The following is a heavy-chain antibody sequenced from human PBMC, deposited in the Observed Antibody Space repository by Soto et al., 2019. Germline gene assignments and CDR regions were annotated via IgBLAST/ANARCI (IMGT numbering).Heavy chain of an antibody. CDR1: GYKFTSYW. Sequence: GESLNISCKGSGYKFTSYWIALVRQMPGKGLEWMGAIYPTDSDTRYSPSFQGQVTISADKSIDTAFLHSSSLKASDTAMYYCAKLLIGSGPFDYWGQGTLVTVSS. CDR3: AKLLIGSGPFDY. V-gene: IGHV5-51*01. D-gene: IGHD6-19*01. CDR2: IYPTDSDT. J-gene: IGHJ4*02.